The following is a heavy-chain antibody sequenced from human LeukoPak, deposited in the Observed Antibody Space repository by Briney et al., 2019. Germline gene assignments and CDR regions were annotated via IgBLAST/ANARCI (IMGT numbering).Heavy chain of an antibody. Sequence: SETLSLTCTVSGGSISSYYWSWIRQPPGKGLEWIGYIYYSGSTNYNPSLKSRVTISVDTSKNQFSLKLSSVTPADTAVYYCARTAGITMFRGVIISAFDIWGQGTMVTVSS. J-gene: IGHJ3*02. V-gene: IGHV4-59*01. CDR1: GGSISSYY. D-gene: IGHD3-10*01. CDR3: ARTAGITMFRGVIISAFDI. CDR2: IYYSGST.